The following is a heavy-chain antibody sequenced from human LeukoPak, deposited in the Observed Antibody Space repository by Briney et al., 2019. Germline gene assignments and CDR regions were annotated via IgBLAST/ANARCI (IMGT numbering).Heavy chain of an antibody. Sequence: GASVKVSCRASGYTFNSYPLTWVRQAPGVGFEWVGWITADNFNTNYAQKFQGRVTLTKETSTNTAYMEMRSPMSDDTAVYYCARVRTPFGVVASPDALDVWGQGTAVTVSS. CDR2: ITADNFNT. CDR1: GYTFNSYP. J-gene: IGHJ3*01. D-gene: IGHD3-3*01. V-gene: IGHV1-18*01. CDR3: ARVRTPFGVVASPDALDV.